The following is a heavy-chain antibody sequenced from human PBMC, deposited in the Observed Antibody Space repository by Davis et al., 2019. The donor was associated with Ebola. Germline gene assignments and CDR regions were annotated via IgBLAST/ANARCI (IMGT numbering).Heavy chain of an antibody. CDR3: ARHIRRRDGYNPVYFDY. Sequence: MPSETLSLTCTVSGGSITNYYWNWVRQSPGKGLEWIATIYYGGNTYYNPSLKSRITISVDTSKNQFSLKLSSVTATDTAVYYCARHIRRRDGYNPVYFDYWGQGTLVTVSS. CDR2: IYYGGNT. V-gene: IGHV4-59*04. D-gene: IGHD5-24*01. J-gene: IGHJ4*02. CDR1: GGSITNYY.